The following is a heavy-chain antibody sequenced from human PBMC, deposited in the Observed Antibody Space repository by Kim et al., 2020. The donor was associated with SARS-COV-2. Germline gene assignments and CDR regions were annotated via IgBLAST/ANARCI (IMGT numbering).Heavy chain of an antibody. CDR2: IGTNANSYSA. J-gene: IGHJ6*01. CDR3: SSTLPGVSCNWLYY. V-gene: IGHV3-73*01. CDR1: GFIFSGST. Sequence: GGSLRLSCVASGFIFSGSTMHWVRQASGKGLEWLGRIGTNANSYSAVYAASAQGRFTISRDGSRDTTYLQVSTLKTKATAVYYCSSTLPGVSCNWLYY. D-gene: IGHD2-15*01.